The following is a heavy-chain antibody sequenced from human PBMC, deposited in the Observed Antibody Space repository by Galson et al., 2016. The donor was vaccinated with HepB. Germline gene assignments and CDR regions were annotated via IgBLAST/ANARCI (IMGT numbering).Heavy chain of an antibody. CDR2: IWYDGSNK. CDR1: GFTFSSYG. CDR3: ARVSGESGPDY. D-gene: IGHD3-10*01. V-gene: IGHV3-33*01. Sequence: SLRLSCAASGFTFSSYGMHWVRQAPGKGLEWVAVIWYDGSNKYYADSVKGRFTISRDNSKNTLYLQLNSLRAEDTAVYYCARVSGESGPDYWGQATLVTVPS. J-gene: IGHJ4*02.